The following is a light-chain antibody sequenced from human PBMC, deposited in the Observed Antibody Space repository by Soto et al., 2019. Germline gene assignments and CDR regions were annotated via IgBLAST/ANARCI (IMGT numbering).Light chain of an antibody. Sequence: EIGVSQSPGTVSLSTGERATLSCRASQSVSNNYLAWYQQTPGQAPRLLIYGASNRATGIPDRFSGSGSGTDFTLTISRLEPEDFAVYYSQQYIISGTFGQGTKVDIK. CDR2: GAS. V-gene: IGKV3-20*01. CDR1: QSVSNNY. J-gene: IGKJ1*01. CDR3: QQYIISGT.